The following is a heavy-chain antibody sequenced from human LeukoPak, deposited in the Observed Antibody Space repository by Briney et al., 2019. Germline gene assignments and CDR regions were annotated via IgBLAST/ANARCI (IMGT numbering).Heavy chain of an antibody. CDR3: ATVKRWIQLWLSGAGSFDF. Sequence: SETLSLTCTVSGGSISNYYWTWIRQPPGKGLEWIGFISYSGNTNYNPSLKSRVTISLDTSKNQFSLKLISVTAADTAVYYCATVKRWIQLWLSGAGSFDFWGQGTLDTVSS. CDR2: ISYSGNT. CDR1: GGSISNYY. J-gene: IGHJ4*02. V-gene: IGHV4-59*12. D-gene: IGHD5-18*01.